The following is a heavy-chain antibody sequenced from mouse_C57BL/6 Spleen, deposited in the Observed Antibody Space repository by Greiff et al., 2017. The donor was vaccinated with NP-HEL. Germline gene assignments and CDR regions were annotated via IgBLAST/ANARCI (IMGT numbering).Heavy chain of an antibody. J-gene: IGHJ3*01. Sequence: VQLQESGAELVKPGASVKISCKASGYAFSSYWMNWVKQRPGKGLEWIGQIYPGDGDTNYNGKFKGKATLTADKSSSTAYMQLSSLTSEDSAVYFCARGGDYGSTAWFAYWGQGTLVTVSA. CDR3: ARGGDYGSTAWFAY. D-gene: IGHD1-1*01. CDR2: IYPGDGDT. CDR1: GYAFSSYW. V-gene: IGHV1-80*01.